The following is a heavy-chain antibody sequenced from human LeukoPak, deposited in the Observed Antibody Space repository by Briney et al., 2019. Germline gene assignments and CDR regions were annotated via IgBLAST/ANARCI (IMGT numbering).Heavy chain of an antibody. D-gene: IGHD6-13*01. J-gene: IGHJ6*03. Sequence: GASVKVSCKASGYTFTGYYMHWVRQAPGQGLEWMGWINPNSGGTNYAQKFQGRVTMTRDTSISTAYMELSRLRSDDTAVYYCASRGVRLDSSSRATIRDYYYYYYMDVWGKGTTVTVSS. CDR1: GYTFTGYY. V-gene: IGHV1-2*02. CDR3: ASRGVRLDSSSRATIRDYYYYYYMDV. CDR2: INPNSGGT.